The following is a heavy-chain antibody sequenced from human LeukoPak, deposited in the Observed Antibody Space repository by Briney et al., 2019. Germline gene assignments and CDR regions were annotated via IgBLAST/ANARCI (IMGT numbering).Heavy chain of an antibody. J-gene: IGHJ4*02. CDR2: IYYSGST. CDR1: GDSTTSSSHY. CDR3: ARQGPLSGYDYAAFYY. V-gene: IGHV4-39*01. D-gene: IGHD5-12*01. Sequence: PSETLSLTCTVSGDSTTSSSHYWGWVRQPPGKGLEWIGSIYYSGSTYYNPSLKSRVTISVDTSKNQFSLNLRSVTAADTAVYYCARQGPLSGYDYAAFYYWGQGTLVIVSS.